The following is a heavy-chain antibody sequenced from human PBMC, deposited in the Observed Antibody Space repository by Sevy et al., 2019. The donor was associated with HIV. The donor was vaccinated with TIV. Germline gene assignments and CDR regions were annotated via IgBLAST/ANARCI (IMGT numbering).Heavy chain of an antibody. V-gene: IGHV1-69*13. Sequence: ASVKVSCKASGGTFSSYAISWVRQAPGQGLEWMGGIIPIFGTANYAQKFQGRVTITADESTSTAYMELSSLRSEDTAVYYCAGEGGYYDSSGYYYVGSNFDYWGQGTLVTVSS. CDR2: IIPIFGTA. CDR3: AGEGGYYDSSGYYYVGSNFDY. D-gene: IGHD3-22*01. CDR1: GGTFSSYA. J-gene: IGHJ4*02.